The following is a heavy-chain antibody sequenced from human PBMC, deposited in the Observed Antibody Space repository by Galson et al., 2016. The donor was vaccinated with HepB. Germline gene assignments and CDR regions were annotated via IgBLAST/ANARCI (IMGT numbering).Heavy chain of an antibody. CDR3: ARGRDLQPPNQYFDN. CDR1: GFMFSDYS. Sequence: SLRLSCAVSGFMFSDYSMSGVRQAPGKGLEWVANINQDGSEESYVDSVKGRFTISRDHTKNSLSLQMNSLRAEDTAVYYCARGRDLQPPNQYFDNWGQGTLVTV. J-gene: IGHJ4*02. V-gene: IGHV3-7*03. CDR2: INQDGSEE. D-gene: IGHD3-3*01.